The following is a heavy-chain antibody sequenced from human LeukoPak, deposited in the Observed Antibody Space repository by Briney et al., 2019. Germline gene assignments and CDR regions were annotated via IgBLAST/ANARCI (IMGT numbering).Heavy chain of an antibody. CDR2: MNPNSGNT. J-gene: IGHJ4*02. D-gene: IGHD3-22*01. CDR1: GYTFTSYD. Sequence: GASVKVSCKASGYTFTSYDINWVRQATGQGLEWMGWMNPNSGNTGYAQKFQGRVTMTRNTSISTAYMELSSLRSEDTAVYCCARGYYYDSSGYYPLDYWGQGTLVTVSS. V-gene: IGHV1-8*01. CDR3: ARGYYYDSSGYYPLDY.